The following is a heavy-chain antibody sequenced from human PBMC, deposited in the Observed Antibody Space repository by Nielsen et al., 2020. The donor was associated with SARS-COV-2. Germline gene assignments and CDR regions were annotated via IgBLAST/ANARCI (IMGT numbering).Heavy chain of an antibody. D-gene: IGHD3-22*01. Sequence: SETLSLTCTVSGGSISSYYWSWIRQPPGKGLEWIGYIYYSGSTNYNPSLKSRVTISVDTSKNQFSLKLSSVTAADTAVYYCARGTMIVVAIGAFDIWGQGTMVTVSS. V-gene: IGHV4-59*01. J-gene: IGHJ3*02. CDR2: IYYSGST. CDR1: GGSISSYY. CDR3: ARGTMIVVAIGAFDI.